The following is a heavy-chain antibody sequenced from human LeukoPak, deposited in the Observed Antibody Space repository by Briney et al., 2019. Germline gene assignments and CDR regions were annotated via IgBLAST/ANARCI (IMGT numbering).Heavy chain of an antibody. D-gene: IGHD6-19*01. J-gene: IGHJ6*02. Sequence: SETLSLTCAVYGGSFSGYYWSWIRQPPGKGLEWIGEINHSGSTNYNPSLKSRVTISVDTSKNQFSLKLSSVTAADTAVYYCARDGGSSSGWLATDYYYGMDVWGQGTTVTVSS. V-gene: IGHV4-34*01. CDR1: GGSFSGYY. CDR3: ARDGGSSSGWLATDYYYGMDV. CDR2: INHSGST.